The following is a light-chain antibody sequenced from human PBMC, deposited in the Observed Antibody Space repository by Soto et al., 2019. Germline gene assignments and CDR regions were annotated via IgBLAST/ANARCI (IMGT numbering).Light chain of an antibody. CDR2: GAS. CDR1: QSVTYN. CDR3: QQYNDWLWT. J-gene: IGKJ1*01. Sequence: ETTLTQSPATLSASPGEXVTLSCRATQSVTYNLAWYQQKPGQAPRLLIYGASTRPAGVPARFSGRGSGTEFTLTITSLQSEDFAVYYCQQYNDWLWTFGQGTKVDIK. V-gene: IGKV3-15*01.